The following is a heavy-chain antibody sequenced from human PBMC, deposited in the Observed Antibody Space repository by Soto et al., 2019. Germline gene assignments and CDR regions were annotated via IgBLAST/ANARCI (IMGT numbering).Heavy chain of an antibody. CDR2: INAGNGNT. CDR3: ARDRIRWNEHREYYYYGMDV. V-gene: IGHV1-3*01. J-gene: IGHJ6*02. Sequence: QVQLVQSGAEVKKPGASVKVSCKASGYTFTSYAMHWVRQAPGQRLEWMGWINAGNGNTKYSQKFQGRVTITRDTSASTAYMELSSLRSEDTAVYYCARDRIRWNEHREYYYYGMDVWGQGTTVTVSS. CDR1: GYTFTSYA. D-gene: IGHD1-1*01.